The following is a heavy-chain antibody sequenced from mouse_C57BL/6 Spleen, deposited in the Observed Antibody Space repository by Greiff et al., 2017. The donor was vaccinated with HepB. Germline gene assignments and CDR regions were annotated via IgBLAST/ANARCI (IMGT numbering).Heavy chain of an antibody. CDR3: ARGDGYYAMDY. CDR2: IYPGSGNT. V-gene: IGHV1-76*01. D-gene: IGHD3-3*01. J-gene: IGHJ4*01. Sequence: VQLQQSGAELVRPGASVKLSCKASGYTFTDYYINWVKQRPGQGLEWIARIYPGSGNTYYNEKFKGKATLTAEKSSSTAYMQLSSLTSADSAVYFCARGDGYYAMDYWGQGTSVTVSS. CDR1: GYTFTDYY.